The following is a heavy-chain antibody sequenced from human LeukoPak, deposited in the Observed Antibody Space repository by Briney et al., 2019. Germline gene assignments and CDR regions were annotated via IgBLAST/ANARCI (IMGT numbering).Heavy chain of an antibody. Sequence: SETLSLTCAVYGGSFSGYYWSWIRQPPGKGLEWIGEINHSGSTNYNPSLKSRVTISVDTSKNQFSLRLSSVTAADTAVYYCAIGPCSSTSCYSAYWGQGTLVTVSS. CDR1: GGSFSGYY. D-gene: IGHD2-2*01. V-gene: IGHV4-34*01. CDR3: AIGPCSSTSCYSAY. J-gene: IGHJ4*02. CDR2: INHSGST.